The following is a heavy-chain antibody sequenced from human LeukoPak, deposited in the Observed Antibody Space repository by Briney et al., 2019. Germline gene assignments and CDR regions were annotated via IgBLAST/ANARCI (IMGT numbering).Heavy chain of an antibody. CDR1: GGSISSYY. J-gene: IGHJ4*02. D-gene: IGHD3-22*01. CDR3: ARDGGVYDSSADY. Sequence: PSETLSLTCTVSGGSISSYYWSWIRQPPGKGLDRIGSIYHSGSTYYNPSLKSRVTISVDTSKNQFSLKLSSVTAADTAVYYCARDGGVYDSSADYWGQGTLVTVSS. CDR2: IYHSGST. V-gene: IGHV4-38-2*02.